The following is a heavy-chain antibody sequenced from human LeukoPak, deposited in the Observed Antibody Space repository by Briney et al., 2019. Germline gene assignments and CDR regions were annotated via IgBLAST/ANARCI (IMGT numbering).Heavy chain of an antibody. CDR1: GGTFSSYA. Sequence: GASVKVSCKASGGTFSSYAISWVRQAPGQGLEWMGGIIPIFGTANYAQKFQGRVTITADESTSTAYMELSSLRSEDTAVYYCSRNAAARPEAFDIWGQGTTVTVSS. V-gene: IGHV1-69*13. J-gene: IGHJ3*02. D-gene: IGHD6-6*01. CDR2: IIPIFGTA. CDR3: SRNAAARPEAFDI.